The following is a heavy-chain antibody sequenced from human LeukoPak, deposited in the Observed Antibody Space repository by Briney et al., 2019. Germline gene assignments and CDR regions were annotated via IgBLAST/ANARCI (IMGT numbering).Heavy chain of an antibody. Sequence: SETLSLTCTVSGVSISGNYWSWIRQPPGKGLEWIGYIFYTGSTNYNPSLQSRVTILLDTSKNQFSLKLSSVSAADTAVYYCARDPLWGSSSGPFDIWGQGTMVTVSS. J-gene: IGHJ3*02. CDR2: IFYTGST. D-gene: IGHD3-16*01. V-gene: IGHV4-59*01. CDR1: GVSISGNY. CDR3: ARDPLWGSSSGPFDI.